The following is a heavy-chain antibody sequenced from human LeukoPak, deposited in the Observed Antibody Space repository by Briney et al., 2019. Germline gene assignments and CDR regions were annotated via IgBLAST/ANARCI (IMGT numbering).Heavy chain of an antibody. Sequence: GASVKVSSKASGHTFTGYYVYWVRQAPGQGLEWMGWMNPNVGGANFPQKFQGRVTVTSDPAISAAYMELRRLRSDDTAVYYCARGVFGESLESWGQGTLVTVSS. D-gene: IGHD3-10*02. V-gene: IGHV1-2*02. CDR2: MNPNVGGA. J-gene: IGHJ4*02. CDR1: GHTFTGYY. CDR3: ARGVFGESLES.